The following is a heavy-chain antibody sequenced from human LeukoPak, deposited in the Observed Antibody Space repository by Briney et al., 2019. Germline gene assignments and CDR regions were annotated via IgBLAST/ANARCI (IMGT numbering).Heavy chain of an antibody. Sequence: GGSLRLSCAAWGLTFSSCAMHGVRGAPGKGLEWVAVISYDGSKKYYADSVKDRLTISRDNSKNTLYLQMNSLRAEDTAVYYCAREVDYDFDYWGQGTLVTVSS. J-gene: IGHJ4*02. D-gene: IGHD4-17*01. CDR3: AREVDYDFDY. V-gene: IGHV3-30*04. CDR1: GLTFSSCA. CDR2: ISYDGSKK.